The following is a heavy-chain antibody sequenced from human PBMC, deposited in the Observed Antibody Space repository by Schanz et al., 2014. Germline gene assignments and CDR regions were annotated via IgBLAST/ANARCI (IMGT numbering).Heavy chain of an antibody. Sequence: QVQLAESGGGVVQPGRSLRLSCAASRFTFNAYDMYWIRQAPGKGLEWVALISHDGSNKNSADSVKGRFTISRDNSKNTLYLQMNSLRGDDTAIYYCVKGGTNTLDSWGQGTLVTVSS. CDR2: ISHDGSNK. CDR3: VKGGTNTLDS. J-gene: IGHJ4*02. V-gene: IGHV3-30*18. CDR1: RFTFNAYD.